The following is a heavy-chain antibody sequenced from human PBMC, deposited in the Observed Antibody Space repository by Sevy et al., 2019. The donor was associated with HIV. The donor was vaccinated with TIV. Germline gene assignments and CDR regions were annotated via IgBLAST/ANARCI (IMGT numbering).Heavy chain of an antibody. V-gene: IGHV3-30*18. Sequence: GESLKISCAASGFTFSSFGMHWVRQVPGKGLEWVSFISYDGSDKRYVDSVKGRFTISRDSSKNTLYLQMNSLRGGDTAVYYCAKDGPPYSTSGSYMYYFDYWGQGALVTVSS. D-gene: IGHD3-10*01. CDR3: AKDGPPYSTSGSYMYYFDY. J-gene: IGHJ4*02. CDR1: GFTFSSFG. CDR2: ISYDGSDK.